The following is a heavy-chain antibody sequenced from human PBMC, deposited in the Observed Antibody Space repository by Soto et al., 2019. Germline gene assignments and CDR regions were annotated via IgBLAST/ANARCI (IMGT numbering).Heavy chain of an antibody. CDR3: ARDNYDFWSGYYGMDV. CDR2: ISAYNGNT. Sequence: AAVKVSCKSSGYTFTSYGTSWFRHSPGQGLEWMGWISAYNGNTNYAQKLQGRVTMTTDTSTSTAYMELRSLRSDDTAVYYCARDNYDFWSGYYGMDVWGQGTTVTVSS. J-gene: IGHJ6*02. V-gene: IGHV1-18*01. D-gene: IGHD3-3*01. CDR1: GYTFTSYG.